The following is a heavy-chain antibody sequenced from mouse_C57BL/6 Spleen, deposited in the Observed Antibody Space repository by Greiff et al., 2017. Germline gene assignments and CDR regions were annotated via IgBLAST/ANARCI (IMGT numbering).Heavy chain of an antibody. CDR2: IDPENGDT. J-gene: IGHJ2*01. CDR3: TTGHSPDY. Sequence: VQLQQSGAELVRPGASVKLSCTASGFNIKDDYMHWVKQRPEQGLEWIGWIDPENGDTEYASKFQGKATITADTSSNTAYLQLSSLTSEDTAVYYCTTGHSPDYGGQGTTLTVSS. D-gene: IGHD2-12*01. V-gene: IGHV14-4*01. CDR1: GFNIKDDY.